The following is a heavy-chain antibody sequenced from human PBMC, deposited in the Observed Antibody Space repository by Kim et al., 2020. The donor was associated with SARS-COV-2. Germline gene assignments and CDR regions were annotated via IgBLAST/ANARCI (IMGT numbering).Heavy chain of an antibody. CDR3: GVHNYYYYGMDV. CDR1: GGTFSSYA. J-gene: IGHJ6*02. V-gene: IGHV1-69*13. CDR2: IIPIFGTA. D-gene: IGHD1-1*01. Sequence: SVKVSCKASGGTFSSYAISWVRQAPGQGLEWMGGIIPIFGTANYAQKCQGRVTITADESTSTAYMELSSLRSEDTAVYYCGVHNYYYYGMDVWGQGTTVTVSS.